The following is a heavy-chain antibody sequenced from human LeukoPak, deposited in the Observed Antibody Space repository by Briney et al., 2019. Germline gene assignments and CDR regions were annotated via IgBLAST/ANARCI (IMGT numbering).Heavy chain of an antibody. V-gene: IGHV4-34*09. CDR1: GGSFSGYY. D-gene: IGHD4-17*01. Sequence: SETLSLTCAVYGGSFSGYYWSWIRQPPGKGLEWIGEINHSGSTYYNPSLKSRVTISVDTSKNQFSLKLSSVTAADTAVYYCARGADDYGDYVAHFDYWGQGTLVTVSS. J-gene: IGHJ4*02. CDR3: ARGADDYGDYVAHFDY. CDR2: INHSGST.